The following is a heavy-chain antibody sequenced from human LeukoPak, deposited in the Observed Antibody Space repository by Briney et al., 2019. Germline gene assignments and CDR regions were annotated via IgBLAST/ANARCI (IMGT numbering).Heavy chain of an antibody. CDR1: GDSVSANSVV. V-gene: IGHV6-1*01. CDR2: TYYRSRWYN. CDR3: ARDHDYGDYGTYEDY. D-gene: IGHD4-17*01. J-gene: IGHJ4*02. Sequence: SQTLSLTCAISGDSVSANSVVWNWVRQSPSRGLEWLGRTYYRSRWYNDYAVSVVSRITINPDTSKNQFSLQLTSVTPEDTTVYFCARDHDYGDYGTYEDYWGQGTLVTVSS.